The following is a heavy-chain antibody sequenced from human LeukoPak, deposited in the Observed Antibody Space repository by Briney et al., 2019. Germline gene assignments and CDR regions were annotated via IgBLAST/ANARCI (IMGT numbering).Heavy chain of an antibody. Sequence: SQTLSLTCTVSGGSISSGSYYWSWLRQPAGTGLEWIGRIYTSGSTNYNPSLKSRVTISVDTSKNQFSLKLSSVTAADTAVYYCARGNGYYFDYWGQGTLVTVSS. CDR2: IYTSGST. CDR1: GGSISSGSYY. CDR3: ARGNGYYFDY. J-gene: IGHJ4*02. V-gene: IGHV4-61*02.